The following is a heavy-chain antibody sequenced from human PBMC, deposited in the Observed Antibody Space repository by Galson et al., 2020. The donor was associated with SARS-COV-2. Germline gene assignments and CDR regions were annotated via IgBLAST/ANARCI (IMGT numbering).Heavy chain of an antibody. CDR3: ARDEGIRGYNYGRLYYGMDV. V-gene: IGHV3-21*01. J-gene: IGHJ6*02. Sequence: GASLKISCAASGFPFSPYSMNWVRLAPGKGLEWVSSISTSSSYTYYVDSVKGRFSISRDNPRNSLYLQMNSLRAEDTAVYYCARDEGIRGYNYGRLYYGMDVCGQGTTVTVSS. CDR1: GFPFSPYS. CDR2: ISTSSSYT. D-gene: IGHD5-18*01.